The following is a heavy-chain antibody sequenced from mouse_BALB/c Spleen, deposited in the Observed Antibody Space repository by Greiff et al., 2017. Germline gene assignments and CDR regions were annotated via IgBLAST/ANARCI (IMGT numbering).Heavy chain of an antibody. J-gene: IGHJ4*01. Sequence: EVQLQQSGAELVKPGASVKLSCTASGFNIKDTYMHWVKQRPEQGLEWIGRIDPANGNTKYDPKFQGKATITADTSSNTAYLQLSSLTSEDTAVYYCARRRDYRYDGIYYYAMDYWGQGTSVTVSS. D-gene: IGHD2-14*01. CDR2: IDPANGNT. V-gene: IGHV14-3*02. CDR1: GFNIKDTY. CDR3: ARRRDYRYDGIYYYAMDY.